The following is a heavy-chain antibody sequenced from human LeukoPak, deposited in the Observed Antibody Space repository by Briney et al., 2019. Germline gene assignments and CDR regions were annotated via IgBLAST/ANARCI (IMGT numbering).Heavy chain of an antibody. J-gene: IGHJ4*02. CDR2: IYYSGST. V-gene: IGHV4-39*01. CDR1: GGSISSSSYY. Sequence: PSETLSLTCTVSGGSISSSSYYWGWVRQPPGRGGEWVGSIYYSGSTYYKPSLKRRVTISVDTSKKQFSLKLTSVPAADTAVYYSARYTSCGIWYYFDYWGQGTLVTVSS. D-gene: IGHD6-13*01. CDR3: ARYTSCGIWYYFDY.